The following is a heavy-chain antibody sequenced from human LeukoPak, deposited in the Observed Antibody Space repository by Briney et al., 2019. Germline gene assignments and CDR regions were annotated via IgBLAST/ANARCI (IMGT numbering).Heavy chain of an antibody. CDR3: ARDLGTAMAGSYYYYGMDV. D-gene: IGHD5-18*01. Sequence: GSSVKLSCNASGGAFSSYANSWERHAPGQGLELMGGTIIIFGTGNYAQKFQGRVTITADKSTSTAYMELSSLRSEDTAVYYCARDLGTAMAGSYYYYGMDVWGKGTTVTVSS. J-gene: IGHJ6*04. CDR2: TIIIFGTG. CDR1: GGAFSSYA. V-gene: IGHV1-69*06.